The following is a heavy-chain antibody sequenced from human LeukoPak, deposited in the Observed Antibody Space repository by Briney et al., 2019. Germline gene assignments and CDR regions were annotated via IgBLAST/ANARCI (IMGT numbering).Heavy chain of an antibody. J-gene: IGHJ5*02. V-gene: IGHV3-21*01. CDR2: ISSSRSYI. CDR1: GFTFSSYS. CDR3: ARDRWFDP. Sequence: PGGSLRLSCAASGFTFSSYSMNWVRQAPGKGLEWVSFISSSRSYIYYADSVKGRFTISRDNAKNSLYLQMNSLRAEDTAVYYCARDRWFDPWGQGTLVTVSS.